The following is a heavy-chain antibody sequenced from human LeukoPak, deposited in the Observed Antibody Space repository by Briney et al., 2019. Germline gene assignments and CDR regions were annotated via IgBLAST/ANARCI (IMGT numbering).Heavy chain of an antibody. J-gene: IGHJ6*03. CDR3: TTVQVPYYSGSGSLNSLYYYYYTDV. V-gene: IGHV3-15*01. CDR1: GFTFSNAW. D-gene: IGHD3-10*01. CDR2: IKSKTDGRTT. Sequence: GGTLRLSCAASGFTFSNAWMSGVRQAPGKGLEWVGRIKSKTDGRTTDYAAPVKGRFTISRDDSKQTRDLQMNSLKTEDTDVYSCTTVQVPYYSGSGSLNSLYYYYYTDVWGKGTTATASS.